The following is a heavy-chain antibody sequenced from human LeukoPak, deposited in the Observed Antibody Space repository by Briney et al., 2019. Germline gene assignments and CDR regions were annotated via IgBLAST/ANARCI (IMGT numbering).Heavy chain of an antibody. CDR1: GFTFSSYG. D-gene: IGHD3-22*01. CDR3: AKDSYYDSSGYYR. CDR2: IWYDGSNK. Sequence: PGGSLRLSCAASGFTFSSYGMHWVRQAPGRGLEWVAAIWYDGSNKYYADSVNGRFTIFRDNSKNTLYLQMNSPRAEDTAVYYCAKDSYYDSSGYYRWGQGTLVTVSS. J-gene: IGHJ4*02. V-gene: IGHV3-33*06.